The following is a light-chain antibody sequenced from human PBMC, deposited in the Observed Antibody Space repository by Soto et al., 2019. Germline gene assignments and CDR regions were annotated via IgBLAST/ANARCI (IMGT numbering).Light chain of an antibody. CDR2: EVS. CDR1: SSDVGGYNY. CDR3: AAWHDSLNGPV. V-gene: IGLV2-14*01. Sequence: QSVLTQPASVSGSPGQSITISCTGTSSDVGGYNYVSWYQQHPGKAPKLMIYEVSNRPSGVSNRFSGSKSGTSASLAISGLQSEDEADYYCAAWHDSLNGPVFGGGTKVTVL. J-gene: IGLJ3*02.